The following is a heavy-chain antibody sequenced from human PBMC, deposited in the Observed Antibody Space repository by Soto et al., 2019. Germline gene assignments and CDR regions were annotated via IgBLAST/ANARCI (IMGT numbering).Heavy chain of an antibody. Sequence: PSETLSLTCAVYGGSFSGYYWSWIRQPPGKGLEWIGEINHSGSTNYNPSLKSRVTVSVDTSKNQFSLKLSSVTAADTAVYYCARARTDHYYDSSGYYLRYYYYYGMDVWGQGTTVS. V-gene: IGHV4-34*01. CDR1: GGSFSGYY. CDR3: ARARTDHYYDSSGYYLRYYYYYGMDV. D-gene: IGHD3-22*01. J-gene: IGHJ6*02. CDR2: INHSGST.